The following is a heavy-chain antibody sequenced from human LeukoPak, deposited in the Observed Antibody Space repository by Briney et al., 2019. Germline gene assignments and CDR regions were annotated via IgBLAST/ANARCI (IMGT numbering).Heavy chain of an antibody. V-gene: IGHV4-31*03. CDR2: IYYSGST. Sequence: SQTLSLTCTVSGGSISSGGYYWSWIRQHPGKGLEWIGYIYYSGSTNYNPSLKSRVTISVDTSKNQFSLKLSSVTAADTAVYYCARSVDTAMDDAFDIWGQGTMVTVSS. CDR1: GGSISSGGYY. J-gene: IGHJ3*02. D-gene: IGHD5-18*01. CDR3: ARSVDTAMDDAFDI.